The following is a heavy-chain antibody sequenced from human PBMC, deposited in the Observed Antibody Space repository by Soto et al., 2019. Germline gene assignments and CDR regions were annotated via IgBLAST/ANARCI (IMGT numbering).Heavy chain of an antibody. Sequence: TLSLTCPVSGGSISSVVYYWSWIRQHPGKGLEWIGYIYYSGSTYYNPSLKSRVTISVDTSKNQFSLKLSSVTAADTAVYYCARVQLERYFDYWGQGTLVTVSS. V-gene: IGHV4-31*03. CDR1: GGSISSVVYY. CDR3: ARVQLERYFDY. D-gene: IGHD1-1*01. J-gene: IGHJ4*02. CDR2: IYYSGST.